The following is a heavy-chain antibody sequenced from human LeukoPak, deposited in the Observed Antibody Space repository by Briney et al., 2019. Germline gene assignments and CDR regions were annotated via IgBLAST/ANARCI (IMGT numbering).Heavy chain of an antibody. CDR2: IYYSGST. J-gene: IGHJ4*02. Sequence: SETLSLTCTVSGGSISSYYWSWIRQPPGKGLEWIGYIYYSGSTNYNPSLKSRVTISVDTSKNQFSPKLSSVTAADTAVYYCACLNYKTYYFDYWGQGTLVTVSS. D-gene: IGHD1-1*01. CDR1: GGSISSYY. CDR3: ACLNYKTYYFDY. V-gene: IGHV4-59*08.